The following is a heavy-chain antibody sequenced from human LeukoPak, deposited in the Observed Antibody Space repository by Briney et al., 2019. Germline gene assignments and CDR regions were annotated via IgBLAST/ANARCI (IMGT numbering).Heavy chain of an antibody. V-gene: IGHV4-38-2*02. CDR3: ARVWTDSGSYYDDRGAFDY. CDR1: GYSISSGYY. CDR2: IYHSGST. D-gene: IGHD1-26*01. Sequence: SETLSLTCTVSGYSISSGYYWGWIRQPPGKGLEWIGRIYHSGSTYYNPSLKSRVTISVDTSKNQISLKLSSVTAADTALYYCARVWTDSGSYYDDRGAFDYWGQGTLVTVSS. J-gene: IGHJ4*02.